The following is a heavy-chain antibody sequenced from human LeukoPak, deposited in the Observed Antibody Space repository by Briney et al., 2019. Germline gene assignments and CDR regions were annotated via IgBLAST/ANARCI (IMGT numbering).Heavy chain of an antibody. CDR2: IYYSGST. Sequence: PSETLSLTCAVYGGSFSGYYWSWIRQPPGKGLEWIGNIYYSGSTYYNPSLKSRVTISVDPSTNRFSLQLTSVTAADTAVYYCARHPIVGATRPLYYFDYWGQGNLVTVSS. V-gene: IGHV4-34*01. CDR1: GGSFSGYY. J-gene: IGHJ4*02. CDR3: ARHPIVGATRPLYYFDY. D-gene: IGHD1-26*01.